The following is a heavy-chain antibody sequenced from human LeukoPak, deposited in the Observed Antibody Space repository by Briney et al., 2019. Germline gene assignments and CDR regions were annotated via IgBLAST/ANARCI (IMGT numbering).Heavy chain of an antibody. CDR3: ARADLGSGWFNYYYGMDV. CDR2: IIPILAIA. V-gene: IGHV1-69*04. CDR1: GGTFSSYA. D-gene: IGHD6-19*01. Sequence: ASVTVSCKASGGTFSSYAISWVRQAPGQGLEWMGRIIPILAIANYAQKFQGRVTITADKSTSTAYMELSSLRSEDTAVYYCARADLGSGWFNYYYGMDVWGQGTTVTVSS. J-gene: IGHJ6*02.